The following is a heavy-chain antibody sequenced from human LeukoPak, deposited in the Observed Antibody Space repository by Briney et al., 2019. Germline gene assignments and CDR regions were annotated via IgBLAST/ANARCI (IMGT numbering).Heavy chain of an antibody. J-gene: IGHJ3*02. Sequence: PGGSLRLSCAASGFTFSSYGMHWVRQAPGKGLEWVAVISYDGSDKYYADSVKGRFTISRDNSKNTLYLQMNSLRAEDTAVYYCAKVEKNWGMVHDAFDIWGQGTMVTVSS. V-gene: IGHV3-30*18. CDR2: ISYDGSDK. D-gene: IGHD7-27*01. CDR1: GFTFSSYG. CDR3: AKVEKNWGMVHDAFDI.